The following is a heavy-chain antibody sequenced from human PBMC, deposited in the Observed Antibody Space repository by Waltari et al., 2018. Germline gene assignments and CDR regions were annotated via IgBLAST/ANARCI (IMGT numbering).Heavy chain of an antibody. CDR1: GFTFRNYA. CDR2: INGNGDYI. J-gene: IGHJ4*02. D-gene: IGHD3-10*01. CDR3: ARDARSPGRPLVY. V-gene: IGHV3-23*04. Sequence: EVQLAESGGGLVQPGGSLRLSCAGSGFTFRNYAMNWVRQAPGKGLEWVSHINGNGDYINYADSVKDRFTISRDNSKNTLSLQMNSLRGEDTAVYFCARDARSPGRPLVYWGQGTLVTVSS.